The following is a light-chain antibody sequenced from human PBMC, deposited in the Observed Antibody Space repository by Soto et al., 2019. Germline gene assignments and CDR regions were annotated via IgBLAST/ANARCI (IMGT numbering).Light chain of an antibody. CDR3: ATWDGSLSGLV. CDR1: RSNIGGHY. CDR2: RNN. Sequence: QSVLTQSPSASGTPGQRVTISCYGRRSNIGGHYLYWYRHFPGKAPKLLIYRNNLRHSGVPDRFSGSKSGTAASLAIGGLRSEDEADYYCATWDGSLSGLVFGGGTKLTVL. V-gene: IGLV1-47*01. J-gene: IGLJ3*02.